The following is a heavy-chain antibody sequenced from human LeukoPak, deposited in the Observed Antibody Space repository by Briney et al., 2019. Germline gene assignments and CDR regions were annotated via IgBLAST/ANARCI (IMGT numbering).Heavy chain of an antibody. V-gene: IGHV4-30-2*01. D-gene: IGHD2-2*01. CDR3: AREHCSSTSCLGGFDP. Sequence: ASETLSLTCAVSGGSISSGGYSWSWIRQPPGKGLEWIGYIYHSGSTYYNPSLKSRVTISVDRSKNQFSLKLSSVPAADTAVYYCAREHCSSTSCLGGFDPWGQGTLVTVSS. CDR2: IYHSGST. CDR1: GGSISSGGYS. J-gene: IGHJ5*02.